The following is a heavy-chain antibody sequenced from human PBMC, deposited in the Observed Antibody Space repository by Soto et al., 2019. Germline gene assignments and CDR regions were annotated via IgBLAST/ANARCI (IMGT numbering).Heavy chain of an antibody. D-gene: IGHD5-12*01. V-gene: IGHV4-59*08. CDR2: IYYSGST. CDR3: ARLVQRGYSGYDSGGMDV. Sequence: SLTCTVSGGSISSYYWSWIRQPPGKGLEWIGYIYYSGSTNYNPSLKSRVTISVDTSKNQFSLKLSSVTAADTAVYYCARLVQRGYSGYDSGGMDVWGQG. CDR1: GGSISSYY. J-gene: IGHJ6*02.